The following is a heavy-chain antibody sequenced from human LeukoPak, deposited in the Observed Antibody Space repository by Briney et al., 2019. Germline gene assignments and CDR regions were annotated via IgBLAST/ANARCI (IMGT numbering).Heavy chain of an antibody. CDR1: GGSISSGSYY. CDR3: ARGLILYGDYGYYFDY. D-gene: IGHD4-17*01. J-gene: IGHJ4*02. Sequence: SQTLSLTCTVSGGSISSGSYYWSWIRQPAGEGLEWIGRVYTSGSTNYNPSLKSRVTISVDTSKNQFSLKLTSVTAADTAVYYCARGLILYGDYGYYFDYWGQGTLVTVSS. CDR2: VYTSGST. V-gene: IGHV4-61*02.